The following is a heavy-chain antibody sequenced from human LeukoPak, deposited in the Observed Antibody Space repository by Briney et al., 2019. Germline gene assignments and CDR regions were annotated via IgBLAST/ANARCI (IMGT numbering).Heavy chain of an antibody. CDR3: AKEYDMLTDYHYDF. V-gene: IGHV3-23*01. Sequence: GGSLRLSCADSGFTFSTYAMSWVRQAPGKGLEWVSVISGSGGDTKYAESVKGRFTISRGNSKNTLYLQMNSLRAEDTGIYYCAKEYDMLTDYHYDFWGQGTLVTVSS. J-gene: IGHJ4*02. D-gene: IGHD3-9*01. CDR2: ISGSGGDT. CDR1: GFTFSTYA.